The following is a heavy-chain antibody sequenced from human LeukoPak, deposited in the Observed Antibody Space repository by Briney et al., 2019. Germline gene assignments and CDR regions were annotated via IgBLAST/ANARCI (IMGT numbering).Heavy chain of an antibody. CDR1: GYTLTELS. V-gene: IGHV1-24*01. D-gene: IGHD3-3*01. CDR3: ATGAPYDFWSGYLSFLDY. J-gene: IGHJ4*02. Sequence: ASVKVSCKVSGYTLTELSMHWVRQAPGKGLEWMGGFDPEDGETIYAQKFQGRVTMTEDTSTDTAYMELSSLRSGATAVYYCATGAPYDFWSGYLSFLDYWGQGTLVTVSS. CDR2: FDPEDGET.